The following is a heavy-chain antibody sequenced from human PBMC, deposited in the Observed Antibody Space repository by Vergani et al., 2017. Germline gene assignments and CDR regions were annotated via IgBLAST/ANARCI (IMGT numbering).Heavy chain of an antibody. D-gene: IGHD3-22*01. CDR3: GRKYYDSSGFDY. CDR2: IYYSGST. Sequence: QVQLQESGPGLVKPSQTLSLTCTVSGGSISSYYWSWIRQPPGKGLEWIGYIYYSGSTNYNPSLKSRVTISVDTSKNQFSLKLSSVTAADTPVYYWGRKYYDSSGFDYWGQGTLVTVSS. J-gene: IGHJ4*02. CDR1: GGSISSYY. V-gene: IGHV4-59*01.